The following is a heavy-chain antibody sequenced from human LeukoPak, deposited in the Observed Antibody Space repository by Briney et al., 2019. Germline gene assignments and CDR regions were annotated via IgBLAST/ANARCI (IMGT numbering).Heavy chain of an antibody. CDR1: GGSISSSSFY. CDR3: ARDYGDYPSLNFDY. J-gene: IGHJ4*02. Sequence: SETLSLTCTVSGGSISSSSFYWGWSRQPPGKGLEWIGSNYYSGSPYYNPSLKSRVTISVDTSKNQFSLKLSSVTAADTAVYYCARDYGDYPSLNFDYWGQGTLVTVSS. CDR2: NYYSGSP. V-gene: IGHV4-39*07. D-gene: IGHD4-17*01.